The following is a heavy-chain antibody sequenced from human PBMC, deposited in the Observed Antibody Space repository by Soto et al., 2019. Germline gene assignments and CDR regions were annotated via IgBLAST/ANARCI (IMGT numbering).Heavy chain of an antibody. CDR3: ARDYYEASDHFRSYWFDP. CDR2: INVANGNT. J-gene: IGHJ5*02. CDR1: EYIFTDYN. Sequence: ASVKVSCKASEYIFTDYNMHWVRQVPGQRLEWMGWINVANGNTKYSQKFQGRVSITRDRYASTVHVELSSLRYEDTAVYYCARDYYEASDHFRSYWFDPWGQGTLVIVTS. D-gene: IGHD3-22*01. V-gene: IGHV1-3*01.